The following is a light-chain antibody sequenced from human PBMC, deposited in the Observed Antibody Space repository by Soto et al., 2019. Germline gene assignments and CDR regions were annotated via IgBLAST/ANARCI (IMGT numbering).Light chain of an antibody. V-gene: IGLV1-51*01. J-gene: IGLJ2*01. CDR1: NSNIGNNY. Sequence: QSVLTQPPSVSAAPGQTVTISCSGSNSNIGNNYVSSYQQVPGAAPKLVIYDNYKRPSGVPDRFSASKSGTSATLGITGLQTGDEAVYYCAAGDNSLSGVIFGGGTKLTVL. CDR2: DNY. CDR3: AAGDNSLSGVI.